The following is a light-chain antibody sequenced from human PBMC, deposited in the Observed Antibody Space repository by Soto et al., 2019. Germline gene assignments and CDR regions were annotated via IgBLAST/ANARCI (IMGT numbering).Light chain of an antibody. CDR3: LQTYSPPLT. CDR1: QRISAY. CDR2: DVS. Sequence: DIQMTQSPSSLSASVGDGVTITCRASQRISAYLNWYQQKPGEAPKLLIFDVSVLESGVPSRFSGSGSETDFTLSITSLQPDDFATYYCLQTYSPPLTFGPGTTVDFK. J-gene: IGKJ3*01. V-gene: IGKV1-39*01.